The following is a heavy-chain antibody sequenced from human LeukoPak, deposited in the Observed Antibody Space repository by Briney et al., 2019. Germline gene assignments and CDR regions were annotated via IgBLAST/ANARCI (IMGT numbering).Heavy chain of an antibody. J-gene: IGHJ4*02. Sequence: WASVKVSCKASGGTFSSYAVSWVRQAPGQGLEWMGGITPIFGTANYAQKFQGRVTITADESTSTAYMELSSLRSEDTAVYYCARGPYDSSGYYPFDYWGQGTLVTVSS. V-gene: IGHV1-69*13. CDR2: ITPIFGTA. CDR1: GGTFSSYA. CDR3: ARGPYDSSGYYPFDY. D-gene: IGHD3-22*01.